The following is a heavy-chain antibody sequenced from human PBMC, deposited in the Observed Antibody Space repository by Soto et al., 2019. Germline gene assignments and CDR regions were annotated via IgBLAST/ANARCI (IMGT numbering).Heavy chain of an antibody. J-gene: IGHJ3*02. CDR1: GYTFTSYD. V-gene: IGHV1-8*01. CDR2: MNPNSGNT. Sequence: GASVKVSCKASGYTFTSYDINWVRQATGQGLEWMGWMNPNSGNTGYAQKFQGRVTMTRNTSISTAYMELSSLRSEDTAVYYCARGFMYMNYARVAFDTWGQGTMVTVSS. D-gene: IGHD1-7*01. CDR3: ARGFMYMNYARVAFDT.